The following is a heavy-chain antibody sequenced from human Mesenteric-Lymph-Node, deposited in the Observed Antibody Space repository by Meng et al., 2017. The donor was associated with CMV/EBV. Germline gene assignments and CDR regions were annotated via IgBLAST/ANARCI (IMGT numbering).Heavy chain of an antibody. CDR2: INHSGIT. CDR1: GGSFSGYY. CDR3: ARDRVVPAANRFNSVIYYYYYYGMDV. V-gene: IGHV4-34*01. D-gene: IGHD2-2*01. Sequence: GSLRLSCAVYGGSFSGYYWSWIRQPPGKGLEWIGEINHSGITNYNPSLKSRVTISVDTSKNQFSLKLSSVTAADTAVYYCARDRVVPAANRFNSVIYYYYYYGMDVWGQGTTVTVSS. J-gene: IGHJ6*02.